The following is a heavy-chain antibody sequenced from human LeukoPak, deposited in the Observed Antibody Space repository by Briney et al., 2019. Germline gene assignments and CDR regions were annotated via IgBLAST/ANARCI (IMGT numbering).Heavy chain of an antibody. V-gene: IGHV1-18*01. D-gene: IGHD3-10*01. J-gene: IGHJ6*02. CDR1: GYTFTSYG. Sequence: ASVKVSCKASGYTFTSYGISWVRQAPGQGLEWMGWISAYNGNTNYARKLQGRVTMTTDTSTSTAYMELRSLRSDDTAVYYCAREPVRLLWFGELLYYYYYYGMDVWGQGTTVTVSS. CDR2: ISAYNGNT. CDR3: AREPVRLLWFGELLYYYYYYGMDV.